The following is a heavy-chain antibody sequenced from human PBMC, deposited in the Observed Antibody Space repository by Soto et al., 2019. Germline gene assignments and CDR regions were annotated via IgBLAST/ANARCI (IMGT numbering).Heavy chain of an antibody. D-gene: IGHD2-15*01. Sequence: ASVKVSCKASGGTFSTYTISWVRQAPGQGLEWMGRIAPIINIPDYSQKFQGRVTITADKSTTTAYMELSSLRSEDTAVYYCASEMCFGGSCYLEVWGKRTLVTVSS. CDR3: ASEMCFGGSCYLEV. J-gene: IGHJ4*02. V-gene: IGHV1-69*02. CDR1: GGTFSTYT. CDR2: IAPIINIP.